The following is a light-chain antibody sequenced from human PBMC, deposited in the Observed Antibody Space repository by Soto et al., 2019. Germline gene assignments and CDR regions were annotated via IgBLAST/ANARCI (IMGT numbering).Light chain of an antibody. J-gene: IGKJ1*01. CDR2: DAS. Sequence: IVLTQSPDTLSLSKGERATLSCRASQSVSSNYLAWYQQKLGQAPRLLIYDASRRATGIPDRFSGSGSGTDFTLTISRLEPEDFVVYYCQQYVRSPTFC. CDR1: QSVSSNY. CDR3: QQYVRSPT. V-gene: IGKV3-20*01.